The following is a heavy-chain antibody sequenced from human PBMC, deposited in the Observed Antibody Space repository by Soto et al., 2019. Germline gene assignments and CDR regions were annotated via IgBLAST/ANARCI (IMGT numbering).Heavy chain of an antibody. D-gene: IGHD3-10*01. J-gene: IGHJ6*02. CDR2: ISYDGSNK. Sequence: GGSLRLSCAASGFTFSSYGMHCVRQAPGKGLEWVAVISYDGSNKYYADSVKGRFTISRDNSKNTLYLQMNSLRAEDTAVYYCAKDSDGLLWFGEPNSGMDVWGQGTTVTVSS. CDR3: AKDSDGLLWFGEPNSGMDV. CDR1: GFTFSSYG. V-gene: IGHV3-30*18.